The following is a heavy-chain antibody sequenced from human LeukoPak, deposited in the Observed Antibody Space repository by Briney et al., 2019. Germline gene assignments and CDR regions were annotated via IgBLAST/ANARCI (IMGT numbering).Heavy chain of an antibody. CDR2: IIPIFGTA. Sequence: ASVKVSCKASGGTFSSYAISWVRQAPGQGLEWMGGIIPIFGTANYAQKFQGRVTITADKSTSTAYMELSSLRSEDTAVYYCARSPRKPNGENYFDHWGQGSLVTVSS. V-gene: IGHV1-69*06. CDR3: ARSPRKPNGENYFDH. D-gene: IGHD3-10*01. J-gene: IGHJ4*02. CDR1: GGTFSSYA.